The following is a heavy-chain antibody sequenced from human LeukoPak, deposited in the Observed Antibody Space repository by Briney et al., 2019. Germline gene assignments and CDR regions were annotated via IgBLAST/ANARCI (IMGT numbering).Heavy chain of an antibody. CDR1: GFTFSSYG. Sequence: GGSLRLSCAASGFTFSSYGMHWVRQAPGKGLDWVAFIRYDGRNKYYADSVKGRFTISRDNSKNTLYLQMNSLRAEDTAVYYCARRAGAYSHPYDSWGQGPLATVSS. V-gene: IGHV3-30*02. CDR2: IRYDGRNK. CDR3: ARRAGAYSHPYDS. J-gene: IGHJ4*02. D-gene: IGHD4/OR15-4a*01.